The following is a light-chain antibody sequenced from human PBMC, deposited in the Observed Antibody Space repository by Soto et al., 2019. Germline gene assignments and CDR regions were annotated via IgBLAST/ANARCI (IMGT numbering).Light chain of an antibody. CDR1: SSDVGSYNL. CDR2: EVS. Sequence: QSVLTQPASVSGSPGQSITISCTGTSSDVGSYNLVSWYQQHPGKAPKLMIYEVSKRPSGVSNRFSGSKSGNTASLTISGLQAEDEGDYYCCSYAGSSTHVFGTGTKLTVL. J-gene: IGLJ1*01. CDR3: CSYAGSSTHV. V-gene: IGLV2-23*02.